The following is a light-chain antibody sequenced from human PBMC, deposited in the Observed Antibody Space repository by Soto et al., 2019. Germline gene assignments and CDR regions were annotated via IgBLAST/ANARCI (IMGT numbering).Light chain of an antibody. V-gene: IGKV1-5*01. Sequence: DIQMTQSPSTLSASVGDRVTITCRASQSVRSWLAWYQQKPGKAPNLLIYDASSLESGDPSRFSGSGSGTEFTLTISSLQPDDFATYYCQQYNSYSYTFGQGTKLEI. CDR1: QSVRSW. J-gene: IGKJ2*01. CDR2: DAS. CDR3: QQYNSYSYT.